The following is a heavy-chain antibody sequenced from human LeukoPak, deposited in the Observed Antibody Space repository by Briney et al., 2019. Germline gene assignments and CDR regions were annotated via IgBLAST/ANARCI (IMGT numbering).Heavy chain of an antibody. CDR2: INAYNGNT. CDR3: ARRQGTTLSFDY. CDR1: GYTFTSYG. D-gene: IGHD1-1*01. J-gene: IGHJ4*02. V-gene: IGHV1-18*01. Sequence: GASVKVSCKASGYTFTSYGFSWVRQAPGQGLEWMGWINAYNGNTNSAQKLQGRVTMTTDTSTSTAYMELRSLRFDDTAVYYCARRQGTTLSFDYWGQGTLVTVSS.